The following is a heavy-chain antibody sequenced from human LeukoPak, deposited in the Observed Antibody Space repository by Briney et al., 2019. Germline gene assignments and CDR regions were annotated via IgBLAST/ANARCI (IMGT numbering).Heavy chain of an antibody. CDR1: GFTFSSYE. J-gene: IGHJ4*02. CDR2: ISSSGSTI. Sequence: GGSLRLSCAASGFTFSSYEMNWVRQAPGKGLEWVSYISSSGSTIYYADSVKGRFTLSRDNAKNSLYLQMNSLRAEDTAVYYCARSYGSGRAFDYWGQGTLVTVSS. D-gene: IGHD3-10*01. V-gene: IGHV3-48*03. CDR3: ARSYGSGRAFDY.